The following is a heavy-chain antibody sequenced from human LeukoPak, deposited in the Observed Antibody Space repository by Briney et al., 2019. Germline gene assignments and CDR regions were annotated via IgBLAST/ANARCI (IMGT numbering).Heavy chain of an antibody. CDR3: AKGKINHDGALDL. CDR2: ISDSGGST. Sequence: GGSLRLSCVGSGFMFNAYAMSWVRQAPGKGLEWVSAISDSGGSTHYADSVKGRFTFSRDNFKKTLYLQMNSLRAEDTAVYYCAKGKINHDGALDLWGQGTMVIVPS. D-gene: IGHD3-16*01. J-gene: IGHJ3*01. CDR1: GFMFNAYA. V-gene: IGHV3-23*01.